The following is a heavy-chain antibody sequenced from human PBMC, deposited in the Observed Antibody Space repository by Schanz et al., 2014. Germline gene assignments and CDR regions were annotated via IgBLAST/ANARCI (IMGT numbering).Heavy chain of an antibody. CDR2: ISGSSIHK. CDR1: GFTFSDYY. J-gene: IGHJ4*02. CDR3: ARDKGGYYPFDD. D-gene: IGHD3-22*01. V-gene: IGHV3-11*06. Sequence: VQLVESGGDLVKPGGSLRLSCAASGFTFSDYYMAWIRQAPGKGLEWVSHISGSSIHKNYADSVEGRFSISRDNAKNSLYLQMSGVRAEDTAVYNCARDKGGYYPFDDWGKGSLVTVSS.